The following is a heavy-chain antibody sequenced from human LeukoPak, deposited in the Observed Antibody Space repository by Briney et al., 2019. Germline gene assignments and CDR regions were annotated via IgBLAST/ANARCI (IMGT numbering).Heavy chain of an antibody. CDR1: GFTFSSYS. D-gene: IGHD6-19*01. CDR3: ARDHSGWYESPYFDL. Sequence: PGGSLRLSCADSGFTFSSYSMNWVRQAPGKGLDWVSYISSSSSTIYYADSVKGRFTIPRDNAKNSLYLQMNSLRAEDTAVYYCARDHSGWYESPYFDLWGRGTLVTVSS. J-gene: IGHJ2*01. V-gene: IGHV3-48*01. CDR2: ISSSSSTI.